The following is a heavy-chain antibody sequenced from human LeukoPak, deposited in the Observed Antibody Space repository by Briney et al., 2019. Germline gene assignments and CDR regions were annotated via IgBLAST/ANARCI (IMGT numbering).Heavy chain of an antibody. V-gene: IGHV1-69*04. CDR1: GGTFSSYA. D-gene: IGHD3-22*01. CDR3: ARASTGTYYYDSSGYSGSFKT. CDR2: IIPILGIA. Sequence: SVKVSCKASGGTFSSYAISWVRQAPGQGLEWMGRIIPILGIANYAQKSQGRVTITADKSTSTAYMELSSLRSEDTAVYYCARASTGTYYYDSSGYSGSFKTWGQGTLVTVSS. J-gene: IGHJ5*02.